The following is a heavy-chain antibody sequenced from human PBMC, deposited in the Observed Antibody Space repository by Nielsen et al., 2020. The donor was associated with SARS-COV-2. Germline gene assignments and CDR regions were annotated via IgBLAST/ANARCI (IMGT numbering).Heavy chain of an antibody. Sequence: GSLRLSCAASGFTFSSYGMHWVRQAPGKGLEWVAVISYDGSNKYYADSVKGRFTISRDNSKNTLYLQMNSLRAEDTAVYYCAKDGGYCTNGVCRGGMDVWGQGTTVTVSS. CDR2: ISYDGSNK. J-gene: IGHJ6*02. CDR1: GFTFSSYG. V-gene: IGHV3-30*18. CDR3: AKDGGYCTNGVCRGGMDV. D-gene: IGHD2-8*01.